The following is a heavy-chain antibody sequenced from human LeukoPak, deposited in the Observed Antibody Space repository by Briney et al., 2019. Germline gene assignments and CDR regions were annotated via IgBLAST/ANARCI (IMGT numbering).Heavy chain of an antibody. CDR3: VKGLVQTTMSYSVDY. D-gene: IGHD1-1*01. CDR2: LSGSGAST. J-gene: IGHJ4*02. CDR1: GFSFSSYA. Sequence: PGGSLRLSCAASGFSFSSYAMSWVRQAPGKGLEWVSALSGSGASTYYADSVKGRFTISRDNSKNTLYLQMNSLRAEDTAVYYCVKGLVQTTMSYSVDYWGQGALVTVSS. V-gene: IGHV3-23*01.